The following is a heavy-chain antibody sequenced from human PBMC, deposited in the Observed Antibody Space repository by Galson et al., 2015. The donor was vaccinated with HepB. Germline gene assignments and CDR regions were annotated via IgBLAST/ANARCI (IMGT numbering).Heavy chain of an antibody. V-gene: IGHV3-74*01. Sequence: SLRLSCAASGFTFSSYAMSWVRQAPGKGLEWVSRINSDGSSTSYADSVKGRFTISRDNAKNSLYLQMNSLRAEDTAVYYCARGPSGYSSSWYTDYYYYYGMDVWGQGTTVTVSS. CDR2: INSDGSST. J-gene: IGHJ6*02. CDR1: GFTFSSYA. D-gene: IGHD6-13*01. CDR3: ARGPSGYSSSWYTDYYYYYGMDV.